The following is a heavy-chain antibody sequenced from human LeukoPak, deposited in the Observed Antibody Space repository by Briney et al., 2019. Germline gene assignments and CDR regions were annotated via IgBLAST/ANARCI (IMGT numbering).Heavy chain of an antibody. CDR2: IRSKAYGGTT. Sequence: SLGLYCTAAGFTFGDYARSCVRQARREGGQGPGFIRSKAYGGTTEYAASGKGRLTISREDYKSIAYLQMNSLKTEDTAVYYCTRGLHNYGDYGIDYWGRGTLVTVSS. V-gene: IGHV3-49*04. CDR3: TRGLHNYGDYGIDY. D-gene: IGHD4-17*01. J-gene: IGHJ4*02. CDR1: GFTFGDYA.